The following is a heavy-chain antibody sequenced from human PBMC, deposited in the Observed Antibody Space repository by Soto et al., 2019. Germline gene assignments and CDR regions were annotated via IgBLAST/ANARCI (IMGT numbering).Heavy chain of an antibody. CDR1: GFTFSSYD. CDR3: ARYHPGYSSGWYTGRHYYYYCMDV. V-gene: IGHV3-13*01. Sequence: EVQLVESGGGLVQPGGSLRLSCAASGFTFSSYDMHWFRQATGKGRKWVSAIGTAGDTYYPGSVKGRFTISRENAKNSLYLQLKSLSAEHTAVYYCARYHPGYSSGWYTGRHYYYYCMDVWGQGTTVTASS. D-gene: IGHD6-19*01. CDR2: IGTAGDT. J-gene: IGHJ6*02.